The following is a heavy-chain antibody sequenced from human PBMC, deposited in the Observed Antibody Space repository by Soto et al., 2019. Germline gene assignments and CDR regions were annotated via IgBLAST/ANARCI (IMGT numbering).Heavy chain of an antibody. CDR2: IVVASGYS. CDR3: AADVIGVAGDFDH. V-gene: IGHV1-58*01. J-gene: IGHJ4*02. Sequence: LVQSGPDVKKPGTSVKVSCKTSGFTFGYSAVQWVRQVRGQRLEWIGWIVVASGYSNVAQKFQDRVSLTRDLSTNTAVMELSSLTSEDSAMYYCAADVIGVAGDFDHWGQGTLVSVSS. D-gene: IGHD6-19*01. CDR1: GFTFGYSA.